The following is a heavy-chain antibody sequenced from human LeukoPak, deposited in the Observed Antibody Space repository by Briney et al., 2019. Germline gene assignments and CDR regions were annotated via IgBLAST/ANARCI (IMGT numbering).Heavy chain of an antibody. V-gene: IGHV4-34*01. Sequence: PSETLSLTCAVYGGSFSGYYWSWIRQPPGKGLEWIGEINHSGSTYYNPSLKSRVTISVDRSKNQFSLKLSSVTAADTAVYYCARGRGPNWFDPWGQGTLVTVSS. CDR2: INHSGST. CDR1: GGSFSGYY. CDR3: ARGRGPNWFDP. J-gene: IGHJ5*02.